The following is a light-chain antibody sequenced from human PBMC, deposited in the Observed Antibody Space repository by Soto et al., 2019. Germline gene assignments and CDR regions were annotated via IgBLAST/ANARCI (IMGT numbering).Light chain of an antibody. CDR2: DAS. J-gene: IGKJ4*01. Sequence: SFSPGERATLSCRASQSVGIYLAWYQQKPGQPPRLLIHDASNRATGIPARFSGTGSGTEFGLTISSLEPEDSAVYYCQQRNNWVTFGGGTTVDIK. CDR1: QSVGIY. CDR3: QQRNNWVT. V-gene: IGKV3-11*01.